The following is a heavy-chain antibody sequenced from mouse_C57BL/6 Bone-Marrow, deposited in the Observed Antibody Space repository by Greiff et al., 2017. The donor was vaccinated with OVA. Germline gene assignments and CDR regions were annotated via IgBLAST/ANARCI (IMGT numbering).Heavy chain of an antibody. Sequence: QVQLQQPGAELVRPGSSVKLSCKASGYTFTSYWMHWVKRRPLQGLEGIGNIDPSDSETHYNQKFKDKATLTVDKSSSTAYMQLSRLSAEDAAVYYCASYDGYHAMDYWGQGTSVTVSS. CDR3: ASYDGYHAMDY. CDR1: GYTFTSYW. D-gene: IGHD2-3*01. V-gene: IGHV1-52*01. CDR2: IDPSDSET. J-gene: IGHJ4*01.